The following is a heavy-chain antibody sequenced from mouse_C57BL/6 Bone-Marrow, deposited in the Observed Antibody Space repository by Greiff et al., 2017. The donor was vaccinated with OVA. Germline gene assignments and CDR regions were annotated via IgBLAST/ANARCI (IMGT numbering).Heavy chain of an antibody. Sequence: VQLQQSGTVLARPGASVKMSCKTSGYTFTSYWMHWVKQRPGQGLEWIGAIYPGNSDTSYNQKFKGKAKLTAVTSASTAYMELSSLTNEDSAVYYCTGSGGYYDYGGFAYWGQGTLVTVSA. CDR2: IYPGNSDT. CDR1: GYTFTSYW. J-gene: IGHJ3*01. V-gene: IGHV1-5*01. D-gene: IGHD2-4*01. CDR3: TGSGGYYDYGGFAY.